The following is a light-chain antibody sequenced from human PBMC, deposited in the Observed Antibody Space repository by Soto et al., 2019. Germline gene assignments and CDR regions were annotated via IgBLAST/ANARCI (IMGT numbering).Light chain of an antibody. J-gene: IGKJ1*01. Sequence: DILLTQCPSTLSASLRYRGPMTXWPNQNVNGWLAWYQQKPGKAPKLLINKASTLKSGVPSRFSGSGSGTEFTLTISSLQPDDFATYYCQHYNSYSEAFGQGTKVDIK. V-gene: IGKV1-5*03. CDR2: KAS. CDR1: QNVNGW. CDR3: QHYNSYSEA.